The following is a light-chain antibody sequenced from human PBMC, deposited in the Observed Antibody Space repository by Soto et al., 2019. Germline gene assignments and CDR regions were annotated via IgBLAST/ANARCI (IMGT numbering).Light chain of an antibody. CDR3: QQYYEWPRGT. Sequence: DVQMTQSPSPLSAYVRDRITITCLASQSISNHLNWYQQKPGKAPNLLIYGASTLQSGVPSRFSGSGSGTEFTLTISSLQPEDAAVYYCQQYYEWPRGTFGQGTKVDIK. J-gene: IGKJ1*01. CDR1: QSISNH. CDR2: GAS. V-gene: IGKV1-39*01.